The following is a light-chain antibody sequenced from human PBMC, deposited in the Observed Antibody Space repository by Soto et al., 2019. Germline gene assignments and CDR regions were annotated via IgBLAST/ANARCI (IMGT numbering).Light chain of an antibody. CDR1: SSDVGIYNY. CDR2: EVT. CDR3: SSYTGSNTVI. V-gene: IGLV2-8*01. Sequence: QSALTQPPSASGSPGQSVTISCTGTSSDVGIYNYVSWYQQHPGKAPKLMIYEVTKRPSGVPERFSGSKSGNTASLTVSWLQAEDDADYYCSSYTGSNTVIFGGGTKLTVL. J-gene: IGLJ2*01.